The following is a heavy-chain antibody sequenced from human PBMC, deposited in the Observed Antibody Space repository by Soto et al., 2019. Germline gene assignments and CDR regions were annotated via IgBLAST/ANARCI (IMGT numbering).Heavy chain of an antibody. CDR3: ATVGIAVAGYYYYYYGMDV. CDR1: GYTLTELS. J-gene: IGHJ6*02. CDR2: FDPEDGET. D-gene: IGHD6-19*01. Sequence: ASVKVSCKVSGYTLTELSMHWVRQAPGKGLEWMGGFDPEDGETIYAQKFQGRVTMTEDTSTDTAYMELSSLRSEDTAVYYCATVGIAVAGYYYYYYGMDVWGQGTTVTVSS. V-gene: IGHV1-24*01.